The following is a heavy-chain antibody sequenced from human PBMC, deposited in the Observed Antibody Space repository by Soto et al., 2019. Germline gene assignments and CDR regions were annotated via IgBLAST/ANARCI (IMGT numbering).Heavy chain of an antibody. Sequence: PGGSLRLSCAASGFTFSSYAMSWVRQAPGKGLEWVSAISGSGGSTYYADSVKGRFTISRDNSKNTLYLQMNSLRAEDTAVYYCAKDPIPHPPGYSSSWLPNWFDPWGQGTLVTVSS. J-gene: IGHJ5*02. D-gene: IGHD6-13*01. CDR2: ISGSGGST. V-gene: IGHV3-23*01. CDR3: AKDPIPHPPGYSSSWLPNWFDP. CDR1: GFTFSSYA.